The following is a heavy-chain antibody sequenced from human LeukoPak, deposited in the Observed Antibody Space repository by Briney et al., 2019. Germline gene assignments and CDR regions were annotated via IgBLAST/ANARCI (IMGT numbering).Heavy chain of an antibody. J-gene: IGHJ6*03. CDR1: GFTFSSYA. V-gene: IGHV3-23*01. CDR2: ISGSGGST. D-gene: IGHD3-3*01. CDR3: AKTTYDFWSGKNYYYYYYMDV. Sequence: GGSLRLSCAASGFTFSSYAMSWVRQAPGKGLEWVSAISGSGGSTYYADSVKGRFTISRDNSKNTLYLQMNSLRAEDTAVYYCAKTTYDFWSGKNYYYYYYMDVWGKGTTVTVSS.